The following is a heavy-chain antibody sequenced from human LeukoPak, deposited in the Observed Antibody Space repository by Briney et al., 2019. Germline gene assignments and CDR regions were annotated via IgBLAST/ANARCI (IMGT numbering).Heavy chain of an antibody. CDR1: GYTFTSYD. CDR3: ARGRVVPAVIWDAYYYYYGMDV. Sequence: GASVKVSCKASGYTFTSYDINWVRQATGQGLEWMGWMNPNSGNTGYAQKFQGRVTMTRNTSISTAYMELSSLRSEDTAVYYCARGRVVPAVIWDAYYYYYGMDVWGQGTTVTVSS. V-gene: IGHV1-8*01. CDR2: MNPNSGNT. D-gene: IGHD2-2*02. J-gene: IGHJ6*02.